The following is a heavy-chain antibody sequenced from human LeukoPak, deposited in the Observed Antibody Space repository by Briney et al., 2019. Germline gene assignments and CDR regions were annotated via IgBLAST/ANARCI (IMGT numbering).Heavy chain of an antibody. CDR3: ARGSAVAGTLDY. CDR1: GGTFSSYA. Sequence: ASVKVSRKASGGTFSSYAISWVRQAPGQGLEWVGRIIPILGIANYAQKFQGRVTITADKSTSTAYMELSSLRSEDTAVYYCARGSAVAGTLDYWGQGTLVTVSS. D-gene: IGHD6-19*01. J-gene: IGHJ4*02. V-gene: IGHV1-69*04. CDR2: IIPILGIA.